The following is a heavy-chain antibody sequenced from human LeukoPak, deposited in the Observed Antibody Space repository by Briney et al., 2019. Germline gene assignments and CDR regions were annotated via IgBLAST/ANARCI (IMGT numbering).Heavy chain of an antibody. J-gene: IGHJ4*02. CDR1: GGSISSGGYS. Sequence: SETLSLTCAVSGGSISSGGYSWSWIRQPPGKGLEWIGYIYHSGSTYYNPSLKSRVTISVDRSKNQFSLKLSSVTAADTAVYYCARGVSYGSWGTRFGYWGQGTLVTVSS. D-gene: IGHD6-13*01. CDR3: ARGVSYGSWGTRFGY. V-gene: IGHV4-30-2*01. CDR2: IYHSGST.